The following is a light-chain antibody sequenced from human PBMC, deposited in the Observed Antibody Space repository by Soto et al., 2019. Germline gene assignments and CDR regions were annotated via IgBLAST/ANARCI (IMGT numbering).Light chain of an antibody. CDR2: AAS. CDR1: QSISGY. Sequence: DIQMTQSPSSLSASVGDRVTITCRASQSISGYLNWYQQKPGKAPKLLIYAASTLQTGVPSKFSGSGSGTDFTLTISSLRPEDFATYYCQQSHSTPYTFGQGTKLEIK. CDR3: QQSHSTPYT. J-gene: IGKJ2*01. V-gene: IGKV1-39*01.